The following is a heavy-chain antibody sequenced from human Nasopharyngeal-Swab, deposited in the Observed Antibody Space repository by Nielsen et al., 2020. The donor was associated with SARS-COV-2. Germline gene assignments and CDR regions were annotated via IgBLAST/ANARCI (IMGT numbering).Heavy chain of an antibody. V-gene: IGHV3-9*01. CDR2: ISWNSGSI. Sequence: SLQISCAASGFTFDDYAMHWVRQAPGKGLEWVSGISWNSGSIGYADSVKGRFTISRDNAKNSLYLQMNSLRAEDTALYYCAKDGSVVAATGNYGMDVWGQGTTVTVSS. CDR1: GFTFDDYA. J-gene: IGHJ6*02. D-gene: IGHD2-15*01. CDR3: AKDGSVVAATGNYGMDV.